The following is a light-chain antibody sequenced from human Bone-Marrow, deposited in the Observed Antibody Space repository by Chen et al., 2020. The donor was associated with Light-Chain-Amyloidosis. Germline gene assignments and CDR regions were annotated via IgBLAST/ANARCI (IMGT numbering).Light chain of an antibody. CDR1: NIGSKS. CDR2: DDS. V-gene: IGLV3-21*03. J-gene: IGLJ2*01. CDR3: QVWDDSSDHVV. Sequence: SYVLTQPPSVSVAPGKTARITCGGSNIGSKSVHWYQQQPGQAPVLVVYDDSDRPSWIPERFAGSNSGTTATLTISRVEAGDEADYYCQVWDDSSDHVVFGGGTKLTVL.